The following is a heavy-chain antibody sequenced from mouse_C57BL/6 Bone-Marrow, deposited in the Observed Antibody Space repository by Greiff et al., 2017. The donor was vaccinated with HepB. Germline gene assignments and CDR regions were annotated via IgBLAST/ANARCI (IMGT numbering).Heavy chain of an antibody. D-gene: IGHD2-14*01. Sequence: VQLQQSGAELVRPGASVKLSCTASGFNIKDDYMHWVKQRPEQGLEWIGWIDPENGDTEYASKFQGKATITADTSSNTAYLQLSSLTSEDTAVYYCTTGDIGDFDYWGQGTTLTVSS. V-gene: IGHV14-4*01. CDR3: TTGDIGDFDY. J-gene: IGHJ2*01. CDR1: GFNIKDDY. CDR2: IDPENGDT.